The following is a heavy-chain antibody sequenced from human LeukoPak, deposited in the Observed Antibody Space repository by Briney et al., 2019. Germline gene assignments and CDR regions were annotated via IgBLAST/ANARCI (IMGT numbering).Heavy chain of an antibody. D-gene: IGHD3-3*02. Sequence: SQTLSLTCVISGDSVSSITAAWNWIRQSPSRGLEWLGRTYYRSKWYNEYALSVKRRITINPETSKNQFSLQLNSVTPEDTAVYYCAREEWSKSIRWDYYGMDVWGQGTTVTVSS. V-gene: IGHV6-1*01. J-gene: IGHJ6*02. CDR3: AREEWSKSIRWDYYGMDV. CDR2: TYYRSKWYN. CDR1: GDSVSSITAA.